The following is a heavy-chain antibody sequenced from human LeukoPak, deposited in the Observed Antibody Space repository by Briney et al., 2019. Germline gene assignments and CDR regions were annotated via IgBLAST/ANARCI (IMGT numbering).Heavy chain of an antibody. Sequence: GGSLRLSCAASGFTFSTYSMNWVRQAPGKGLEWVSYISYTSGTTSYADSVKGRFTISRDNAKNSLYLQMNSLRAEDTAVYCCARDVGYNPFDYWGQGTLVTVSS. CDR3: ARDVGYNPFDY. CDR1: GFTFSTYS. D-gene: IGHD5-24*01. J-gene: IGHJ4*02. CDR2: ISYTSGTT. V-gene: IGHV3-48*04.